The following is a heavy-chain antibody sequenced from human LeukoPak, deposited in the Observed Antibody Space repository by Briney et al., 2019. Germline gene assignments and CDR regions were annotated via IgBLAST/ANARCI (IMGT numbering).Heavy chain of an antibody. CDR2: INSDGSST. CDR1: GFTFSSYW. D-gene: IGHD6-19*01. CDR3: ARGLVDSSGWSSGSRWFDP. J-gene: IGHJ5*02. V-gene: IGHV3-74*01. Sequence: PGGSLRLSCAASGFTFSSYWMHWVRQAPGKGLVWVSRINSDGSSTSYADSVKGRFTISRDNAKNTLYLQMNSLRAEDTAVYYCARGLVDSSGWSSGSRWFDPWGQGTLVTVSS.